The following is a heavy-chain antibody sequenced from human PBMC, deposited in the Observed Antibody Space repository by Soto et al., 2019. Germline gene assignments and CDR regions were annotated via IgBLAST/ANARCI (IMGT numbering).Heavy chain of an antibody. V-gene: IGHV3-13*01. CDR2: IGTAGDT. Sequence: GGSLRLSCAASGFTFSSYDMHWVRQATGKGLEWVSAIGTAGDTYYPGSVRGRFTISRENAKNSLYLQMNSLRAGDTAVYYCARATTRRGGSGSYLFDYWGQGTLVTVSS. CDR3: ARATTRRGGSGSYLFDY. D-gene: IGHD3-10*01. J-gene: IGHJ4*02. CDR1: GFTFSSYD.